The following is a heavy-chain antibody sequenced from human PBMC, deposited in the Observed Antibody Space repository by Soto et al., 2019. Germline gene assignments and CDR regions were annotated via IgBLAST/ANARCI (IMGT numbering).Heavy chain of an antibody. Sequence: EVQLLESGGGLVQPGGSLRLSCAASGFTFKNSAMSWVRQAPGKGLEWVSSASDNGGSTYYAASVKGRFTISRDNSKNTLYLQMTNLRAEDTAMYFCARRFWSGYYGDYWGQGTLVTVSS. J-gene: IGHJ4*02. D-gene: IGHD3-3*01. CDR3: ARRFWSGYYGDY. CDR1: GFTFKNSA. CDR2: ASDNGGST. V-gene: IGHV3-23*01.